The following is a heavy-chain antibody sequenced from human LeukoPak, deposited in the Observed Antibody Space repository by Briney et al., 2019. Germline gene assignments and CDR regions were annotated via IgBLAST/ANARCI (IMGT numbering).Heavy chain of an antibody. J-gene: IGHJ4*02. CDR3: ARDFGVVSLFDY. V-gene: IGHV3-74*01. CDR1: GFTFSSYW. CDR2: INSDGSST. Sequence: GGSLRLSCAASGFTFSSYWMHWVRQAPGKGLVWVSRINSDGSSTTYADSVKGRFTISRDNAKNTLYLQMNSLRAEDTAVYYCARDFGVVSLFDYWGQGTLVTVSS. D-gene: IGHD3-3*01.